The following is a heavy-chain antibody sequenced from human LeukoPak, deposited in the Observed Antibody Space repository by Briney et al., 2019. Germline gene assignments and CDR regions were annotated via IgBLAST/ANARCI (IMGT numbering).Heavy chain of an antibody. CDR2: IEGDGSGT. CDR3: AKDSVSQNGIFDPFDI. Sequence: PGGSLRLSCGASGFTFRNYAMTWVRQAPGKGLERVSSIEGDGSGTYYTDSARGRFIVSRDNSKNTLFLQMNRLRAEDAAVYYCAKDSVSQNGIFDPFDIWGQGTLVTVSS. CDR1: GFTFRNYA. J-gene: IGHJ3*02. D-gene: IGHD2-15*01. V-gene: IGHV3-23*03.